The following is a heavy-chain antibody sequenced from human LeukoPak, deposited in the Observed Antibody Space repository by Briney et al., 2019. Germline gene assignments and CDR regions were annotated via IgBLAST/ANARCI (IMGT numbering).Heavy chain of an antibody. CDR1: GFSFGDYA. Sequence: PGGSLRLSCTGSGFSFGDYAMAWFRQAPGKGLEWVANIKQDGSEKYYVDSVKGRFTISRDNAKNSLYLQMNSLRAEDTAVYYCARSSSIAARDFDYWGQGTLVTVSS. V-gene: IGHV3-7*03. J-gene: IGHJ4*02. CDR2: IKQDGSEK. CDR3: ARSSSIAARDFDY. D-gene: IGHD6-6*01.